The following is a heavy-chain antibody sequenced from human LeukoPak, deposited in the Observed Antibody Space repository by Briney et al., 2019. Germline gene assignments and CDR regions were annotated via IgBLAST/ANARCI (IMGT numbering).Heavy chain of an antibody. CDR1: GYTFTSYG. J-gene: IGHJ4*02. CDR3: AREYYDSSGYYLVDY. D-gene: IGHD3-22*01. CDR2: ISAYNGNT. Sequence: ASVKVSCKASGYTFTSYGISWVRQAPGQGLEWMGWISAYNGNTNYAQKLQGRVTMTTDTSTCTAYMELRSLRSDDTAVYYCAREYYDSSGYYLVDYWGQGTLVTVSS. V-gene: IGHV1-18*01.